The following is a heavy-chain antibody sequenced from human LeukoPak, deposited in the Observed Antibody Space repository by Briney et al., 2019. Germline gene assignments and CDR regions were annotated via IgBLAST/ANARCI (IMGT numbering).Heavy chain of an antibody. V-gene: IGHV3-53*01. CDR3: ARSSIAARPFDY. Sequence: GGSLRLSCAASGFTVSSNYMSWVRQAPGKRLEWVSVIYSGGSTYYADSVKGRFTISRDNSENTLYLQMNSLRDEDTAVYYCARSSIAARPFDYWGQGTLVTVSS. J-gene: IGHJ4*02. CDR1: GFTVSSNY. D-gene: IGHD6-6*01. CDR2: IYSGGST.